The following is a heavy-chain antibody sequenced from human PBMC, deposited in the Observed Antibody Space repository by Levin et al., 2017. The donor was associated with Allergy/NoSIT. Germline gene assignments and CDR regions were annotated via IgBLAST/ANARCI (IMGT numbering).Heavy chain of an antibody. CDR2: ISWNSGSI. D-gene: IGHD2-2*01. CDR1: GFTFDDYA. Sequence: GGSLRLSCAASGFTFDDYAMHWVRQAPGKGLEWVSGISWNSGSIGYADSVKGRFTISRDNAKNSLYLQMNSLRAEDTALYYCAKAHPGGYCSSTSCFRNNWFDPWGQGTLVTVSS. J-gene: IGHJ5*02. CDR3: AKAHPGGYCSSTSCFRNNWFDP. V-gene: IGHV3-9*01.